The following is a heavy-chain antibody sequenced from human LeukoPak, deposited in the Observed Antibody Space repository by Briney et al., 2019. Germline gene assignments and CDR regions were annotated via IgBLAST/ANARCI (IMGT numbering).Heavy chain of an antibody. CDR1: GFTLSNYA. D-gene: IGHD5-12*01. V-gene: IGHV3-23*01. CDR2: ISSSGGST. CDR3: ARGPSGYHNT. J-gene: IGHJ4*02. Sequence: GGTLRLSCAVSGFTLSNYAMSWVRQAPGKGLEWVSGISSSGGSTYYPDSVKGRFTISRDNSKNTLYLQMNSLRAEDTAVYYCARGPSGYHNTGGQGTLVTVSS.